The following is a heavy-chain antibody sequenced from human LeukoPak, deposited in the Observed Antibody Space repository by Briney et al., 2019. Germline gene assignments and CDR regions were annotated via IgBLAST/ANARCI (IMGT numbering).Heavy chain of an antibody. Sequence: SVKVSCKACGGTFSSCAISWVRQAPGQGLEWMGAIIPIFGTANYAQKFQGRVTITADESTSTAYMELSSLRSEDTAVYYCARDHPNSSGYSFDYWGQGTLVTASS. V-gene: IGHV1-69*01. J-gene: IGHJ4*02. CDR3: ARDHPNSSGYSFDY. D-gene: IGHD3-22*01. CDR1: GGTFSSCA. CDR2: IIPIFGTA.